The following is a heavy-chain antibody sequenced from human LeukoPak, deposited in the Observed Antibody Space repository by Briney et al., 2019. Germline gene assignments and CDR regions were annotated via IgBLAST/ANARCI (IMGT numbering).Heavy chain of an antibody. CDR1: GGSISGYY. Sequence: SETLSLTCTVSGGSISGYYWSWIRQPPGKGLEWIGYIYYSGNTNYNPSLKSRVTISVDTSKSQLSLKLSSVTAADTAVYYCARGGRYSDSWGQGTLVTVSS. V-gene: IGHV4-59*08. J-gene: IGHJ4*02. CDR2: IYYSGNT. CDR3: ARGGRYSDS. D-gene: IGHD3-10*01.